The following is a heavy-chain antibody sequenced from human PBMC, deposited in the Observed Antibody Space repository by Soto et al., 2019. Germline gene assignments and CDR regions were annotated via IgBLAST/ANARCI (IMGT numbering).Heavy chain of an antibody. V-gene: IGHV1-18*04. CDR2: VSGYNSKT. CDR1: GYTFSAHG. Sequence: QVQLVQSGAQVEKPGASVQVSCKTSGYTFSAHGISWVRQAPGQGLEWMGWVSGYNSKTSSAQKFQDRLTVTTDTSTATAYMELRSLRSDDTAMYYCVRESWAPRSNDGFDIWGQGTLVTVSS. J-gene: IGHJ3*02. D-gene: IGHD3-16*01. CDR3: VRESWAPRSNDGFDI.